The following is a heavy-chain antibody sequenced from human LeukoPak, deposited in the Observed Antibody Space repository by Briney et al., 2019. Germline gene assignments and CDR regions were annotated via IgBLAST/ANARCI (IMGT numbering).Heavy chain of an antibody. CDR3: ARGGEAYFDFWSGYYSIDY. CDR1: GYTFTGYY. D-gene: IGHD3-3*01. CDR2: TNPNRGGT. Sequence: ASVKVSCMASGYTFTGYYMHWVRQAAGRGLEWMGWTNPNRGGTNYAQKFQGRVTMTRDTSTSTAYMELSRLRSNDTAVYYCARGGEAYFDFWSGYYSIDYWGQGTLVTVSS. V-gene: IGHV1-2*02. J-gene: IGHJ4*02.